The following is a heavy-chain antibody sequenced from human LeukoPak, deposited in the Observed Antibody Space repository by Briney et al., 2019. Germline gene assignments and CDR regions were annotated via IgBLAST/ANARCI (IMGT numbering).Heavy chain of an antibody. J-gene: IGHJ4*02. CDR2: IKQDGSEK. CDR1: GFTFSSYW. CDR3: ARVVGQTVYYYDSSGYDPLHY. Sequence: GGSLRLSCAASGFTFSSYWMSWVRQAPGKGLEWGANIKQDGSEKYYVDSVKGRFTISRDNAKNSLYLQMNSLRAEDTAVYYCARVVGQTVYYYDSSGYDPLHYWGQGTLVTVSS. V-gene: IGHV3-7*01. D-gene: IGHD3-22*01.